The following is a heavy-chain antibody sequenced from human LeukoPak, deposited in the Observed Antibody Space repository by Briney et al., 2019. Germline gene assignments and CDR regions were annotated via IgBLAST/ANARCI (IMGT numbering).Heavy chain of an antibody. CDR1: GFTFTKYS. V-gene: IGHV3-48*04. Sequence: GGSLRLSCAASGFTFTKYSMNWVRQAPGKGLEWVSYINSGSYSIYYADSEKGRFTISRDNAKDSVYLQMNSLRAEDTAVYYCARDLGGYNFDYWGQGTLVTVSS. J-gene: IGHJ4*02. D-gene: IGHD5-24*01. CDR2: INSGSYSI. CDR3: ARDLGGYNFDY.